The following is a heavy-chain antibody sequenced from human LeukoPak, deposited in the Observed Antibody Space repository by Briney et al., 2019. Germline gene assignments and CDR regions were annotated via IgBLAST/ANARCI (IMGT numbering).Heavy chain of an antibody. D-gene: IGHD2-15*01. V-gene: IGHV1-8*01. Sequence: ASVKVSCKASGYTFTSYDVNWVRQATGQGLEWMGWVNPNSGHTGCAQKFQGRVTLTTNTSVSTAYMELSSPRSEDTAIYYCARGAPGSYCSGGSCPYFDYWGQGTLVSVSS. CDR2: VNPNSGHT. CDR3: ARGAPGSYCSGGSCPYFDY. CDR1: GYTFTSYD. J-gene: IGHJ4*02.